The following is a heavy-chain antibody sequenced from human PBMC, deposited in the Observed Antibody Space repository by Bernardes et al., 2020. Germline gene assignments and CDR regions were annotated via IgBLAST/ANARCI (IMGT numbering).Heavy chain of an antibody. CDR1: GFIFSSYA. CDR2: ISGSGGST. J-gene: IGHJ4*02. D-gene: IGHD2-21*01. CDR3: AKDIVARTPHI. V-gene: IGHV3-23*01. Sequence: GGSLRLSCAASGFIFSSYAMSWVRQAPGKGLEWVSAISGSGGSTYYADSVKGRFTISRDNSKNALYLQMNSLRAEVTAVYYCAKDIVARTPHIGGQGTLGTVSS.